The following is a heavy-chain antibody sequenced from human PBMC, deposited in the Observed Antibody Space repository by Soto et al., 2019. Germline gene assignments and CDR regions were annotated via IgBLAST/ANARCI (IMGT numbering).Heavy chain of an antibody. CDR2: MNPNSGNT. D-gene: IGHD2-15*01. J-gene: IGHJ6*03. Sequence: ASVKVSCKASGYTFTSYDINWVRQATGQGLEWMGWMNPNSGNTGYAQKFQGRVTMTRNTSISKAYMELSSLRSEDTAVYYCARGHTGYCSGGSCYFSYYYMDVWGKGTTVTVSS. V-gene: IGHV1-8*01. CDR3: ARGHTGYCSGGSCYFSYYYMDV. CDR1: GYTFTSYD.